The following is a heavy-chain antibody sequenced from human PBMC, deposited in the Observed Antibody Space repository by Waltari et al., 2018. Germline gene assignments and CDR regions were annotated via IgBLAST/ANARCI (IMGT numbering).Heavy chain of an antibody. CDR1: GGTFSSYA. Sequence: VQMGQSGAEVKKPGSSVKVSCKASGGTFSSYAISWVRQAPGQGLEWRGRIIPIFGTANYAQKFQGRVTITADKSTSTAYMELSSLRSEDTAVYYCARDPDYYDSSGFDYWGQGTLVTVSS. V-gene: IGHV1-69*08. CDR2: IIPIFGTA. CDR3: ARDPDYYDSSGFDY. D-gene: IGHD3-22*01. J-gene: IGHJ4*02.